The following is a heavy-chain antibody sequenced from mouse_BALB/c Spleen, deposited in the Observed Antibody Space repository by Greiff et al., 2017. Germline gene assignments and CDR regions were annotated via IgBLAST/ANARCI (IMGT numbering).Heavy chain of an antibody. J-gene: IGHJ4*01. D-gene: IGHD2-1*01. CDR2: IRNKSNGYTT. V-gene: IGHV7-3*02. CDR1: GFTFTDYY. CDR3: AIYYGNYGDAMDY. Sequence: EVKLLESGGGLVQPGGSLRLSCATSGFTFTDYYMSWVRQPPGKALEWLGVIRNKSNGYTTEYSASVKGRFTISRANSQSILYLQMNTLRAEDSATYYCAIYYGNYGDAMDYWGQGTSVTVSS.